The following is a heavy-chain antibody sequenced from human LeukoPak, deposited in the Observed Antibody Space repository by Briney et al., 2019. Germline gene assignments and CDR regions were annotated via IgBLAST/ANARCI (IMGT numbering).Heavy chain of an antibody. D-gene: IGHD6-25*01. J-gene: IGHJ2*01. CDR3: ARQGGGFWYFDL. CDR1: GGSISNYY. CDR2: IYYSGST. V-gene: IGHV4-59*08. Sequence: PSETLSLTCTVSGGSISNYYWSWIRQPPGKGLEWIGYIYYSGSTNYNPSLKSRVTISVDTSKNQFSLKLSSVTAADTAVYYCARQGGGFWYFDLWGRGTLVTVSS.